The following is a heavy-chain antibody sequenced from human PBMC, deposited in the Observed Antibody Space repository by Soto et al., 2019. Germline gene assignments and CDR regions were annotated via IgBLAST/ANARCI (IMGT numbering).Heavy chain of an antibody. V-gene: IGHV4-39*01. CDR2: THYSGST. Sequence: QLQLQESGPGLVKPSETLSLTCTVSGGSISTSPYYWGWIRQPPGKGLEWIGSTHYSGSTYYNPSLKSRVTIAVHTSKNQISLKLSSVTAADTAVYYCARRGVERGMDVWGQGTTVTVSS. D-gene: IGHD3-10*01. J-gene: IGHJ6*02. CDR1: GGSISTSPYY. CDR3: ARRGVERGMDV.